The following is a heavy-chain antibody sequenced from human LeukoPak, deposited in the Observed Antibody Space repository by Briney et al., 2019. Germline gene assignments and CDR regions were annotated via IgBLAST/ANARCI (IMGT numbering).Heavy chain of an antibody. J-gene: IGHJ4*02. Sequence: TSETLSLTCTVSGGSISNYYWTWIRQPPGKGLEWIGYVYYSGSTNYNPSLKSRVTISVDTSKNQFSLKLSSVTAADTAVYYCARPGDSSGYYHPHFDYWGQGTLVTVSS. D-gene: IGHD3-22*01. V-gene: IGHV4-59*01. CDR2: VYYSGST. CDR1: GGSISNYY. CDR3: ARPGDSSGYYHPHFDY.